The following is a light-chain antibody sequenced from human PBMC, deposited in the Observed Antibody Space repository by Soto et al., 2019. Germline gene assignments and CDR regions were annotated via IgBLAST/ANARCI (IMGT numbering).Light chain of an antibody. CDR2: VAS. Sequence: DIQMTQSPSSLSASVGDRVTITCRASQSISRYLNWYQQKPGKAPNLLIYVASSLQSEVPSRFSGSGSGTDFTLTITSLQPEDFATYYCKQSYGTPITVGQGTRLEIK. CDR1: QSISRY. CDR3: KQSYGTPIT. J-gene: IGKJ5*01. V-gene: IGKV1-39*01.